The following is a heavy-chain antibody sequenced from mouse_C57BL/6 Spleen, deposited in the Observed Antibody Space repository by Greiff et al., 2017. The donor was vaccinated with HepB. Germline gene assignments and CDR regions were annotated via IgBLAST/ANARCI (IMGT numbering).Heavy chain of an antibody. V-gene: IGHV1-54*01. J-gene: IGHJ4*01. CDR2: INPGSGGT. Sequence: QVQLQQSGAELVRPGTSVKVSCKASGYAFTNYLIEWVKQRPGQGLEWIGVINPGSGGTNYNEKFKGKATLTADKSSSTAYMQLSSLTSEDSAVYFCARSTYYSNYEDAMDYWGQGTSVTVSS. CDR3: ARSTYYSNYEDAMDY. CDR1: GYAFTNYL. D-gene: IGHD2-5*01.